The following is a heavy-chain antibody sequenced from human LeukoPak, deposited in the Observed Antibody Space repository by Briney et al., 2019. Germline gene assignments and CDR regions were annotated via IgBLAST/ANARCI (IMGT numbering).Heavy chain of an antibody. CDR1: GYTFTGYY. V-gene: IGHV1-2*06. D-gene: IGHD6-19*01. J-gene: IGHJ4*02. CDR2: VNPNSGGT. Sequence: GASVTVSCKASGYTFTGYYMHWVRQAPGQGLEWMGRVNPNSGGTNYAQKFQGRVTMTRDTSINTAYLELSRLRSDDTAVYYCARDPRIAVAGKYFDYWGQGTLVTVSS. CDR3: ARDPRIAVAGKYFDY.